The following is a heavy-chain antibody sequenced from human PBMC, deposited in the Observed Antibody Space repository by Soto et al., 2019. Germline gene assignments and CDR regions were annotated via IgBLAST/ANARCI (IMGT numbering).Heavy chain of an antibody. CDR3: ARGPRQTPRQSNSWFAPDY. Sequence: QLHLVQSGTELKKPGASVRVSCEASGYTFSDHYIHWVRQAPGRGLEWMGWINPKSGVTNSAQRFQGRTTMTRDASITTAYLELSSLRSDDSAVYYCARGPRQTPRQSNSWFAPDYWGQGSLVTVSS. J-gene: IGHJ4*02. D-gene: IGHD6-13*01. V-gene: IGHV1-2*02. CDR1: GYTFSDHY. CDR2: INPKSGVT.